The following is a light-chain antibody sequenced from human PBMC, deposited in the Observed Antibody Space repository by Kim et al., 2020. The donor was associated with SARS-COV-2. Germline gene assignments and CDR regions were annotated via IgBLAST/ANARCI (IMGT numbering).Light chain of an antibody. V-gene: IGLV2-23*01. CDR3: CSYAGDSAWI. J-gene: IGLJ3*02. CDR1: SSNVGAYDL. Sequence: GQSITISCTGTSSNVGAYDLVSWFQHHRGRAPNLIFHEDKQRPSGISNRFSASKSGDTASLTISVLQADDEADYYCCSYAGDSAWIFGGGTKVTVL. CDR2: EDK.